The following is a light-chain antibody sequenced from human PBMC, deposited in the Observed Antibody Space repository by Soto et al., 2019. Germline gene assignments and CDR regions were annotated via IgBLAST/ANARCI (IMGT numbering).Light chain of an antibody. Sequence: DIQMTQSPSSLSASVGDRVTITCRASQSISSYLNWYQQKPGKAPKLLIYAASSLQSGVPSRFSGSGSGTDFTLTFSSLQPEDYATYSCQQSYSTPRTFGQGTKVDIK. V-gene: IGKV1-39*01. CDR2: AAS. J-gene: IGKJ1*01. CDR3: QQSYSTPRT. CDR1: QSISSY.